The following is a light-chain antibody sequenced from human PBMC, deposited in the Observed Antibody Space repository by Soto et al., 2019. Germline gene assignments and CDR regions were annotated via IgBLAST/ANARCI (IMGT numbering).Light chain of an antibody. CDR1: QSVTSN. J-gene: IGKJ2*01. Sequence: EVVMTQSPSTLSVSPGERATLSCRASQSVTSNLAWYQQKPGQAPRLLIYGASTRDNGIPARFSGSGSGTEFTLTISSLQSEDFAVYYCQQYNNRTPYTFGQGTKLEIK. V-gene: IGKV3-15*01. CDR2: GAS. CDR3: QQYNNRTPYT.